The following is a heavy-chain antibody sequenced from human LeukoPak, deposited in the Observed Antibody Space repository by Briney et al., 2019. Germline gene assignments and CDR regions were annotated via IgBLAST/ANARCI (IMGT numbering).Heavy chain of an antibody. Sequence: WETLSPTCTVSGGSFSSYYWSWIRQPPGKGLEWIGYIYTSGSTIYNPSHKSRVTISVDASNTQFSLKLSSVTAADTAVYYCARESDRYCSSTSCPNWYDPWGQGTLVTVSS. V-gene: IGHV4-4*09. D-gene: IGHD2-2*01. J-gene: IGHJ5*02. CDR1: GGSFSSYY. CDR2: IYTSGST. CDR3: ARESDRYCSSTSCPNWYDP.